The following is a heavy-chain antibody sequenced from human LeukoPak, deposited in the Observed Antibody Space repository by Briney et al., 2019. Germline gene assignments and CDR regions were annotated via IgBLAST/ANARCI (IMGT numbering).Heavy chain of an antibody. V-gene: IGHV3-23*01. CDR2: INGSGGST. CDR3: AKALFMVVVTAHDY. D-gene: IGHD2-21*02. CDR1: GFTFSSYA. J-gene: IGHJ4*02. Sequence: PGGSLRLPCSASGFTFSSYAMSWVRQAPGKGLEWVSAINGSGGSTYYADSVKGRFTLSRDNSKNTLYLQMNSRRAEDTAVYYCAKALFMVVVTAHDYWGQGNLVTVSS.